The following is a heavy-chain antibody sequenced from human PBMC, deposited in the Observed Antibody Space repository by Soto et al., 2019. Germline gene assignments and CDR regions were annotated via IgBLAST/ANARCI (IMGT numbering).Heavy chain of an antibody. CDR1: GFTFSSYS. J-gene: IGHJ4*02. CDR3: ATEGSRGWNCYDY. Sequence: EVQLLESGGGLVQPGGSLRLSCAASGFTFSSYSMSWFRQAPVKELEWVSTIRASDVSTYYADSVKGRFTISRDNSKSTLYLQMRSLRAEGTDLDYCATEGSRGWNCYDYWGQGTLDTVSS. CDR2: IRASDVST. D-gene: IGHD6-19*01. V-gene: IGHV3-23*01.